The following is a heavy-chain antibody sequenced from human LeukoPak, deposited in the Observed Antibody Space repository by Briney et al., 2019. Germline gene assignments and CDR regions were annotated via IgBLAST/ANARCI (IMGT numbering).Heavy chain of an antibody. CDR2: INSRSSTI. J-gene: IGHJ4*02. Sequence: PGGSLRLSCAASGFTFSTHDVNWVRQAPGKGLEWVSFINSRSSTIYYADSVKGRFTISRDNSKNTLYLQMNSLRAEDTAVYYCAKDPDYSTRYWGPGTLVTVSS. D-gene: IGHD4-11*01. CDR1: GFTFSTHD. V-gene: IGHV3-48*01. CDR3: AKDPDYSTRY.